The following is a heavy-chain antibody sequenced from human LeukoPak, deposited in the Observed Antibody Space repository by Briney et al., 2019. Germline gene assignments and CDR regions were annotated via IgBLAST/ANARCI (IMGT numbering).Heavy chain of an antibody. J-gene: IGHJ4*02. V-gene: IGHV1-2*02. CDR1: GYTFTGYY. CDR3: ARDPFGYSSGWYGVLATRARQIVDY. CDR2: INPNSGGT. D-gene: IGHD6-19*01. Sequence: GASVKVSCKASGYTFTGYYMHWVRQAPGQGLEWMGWINPNSGGTNYAQKFLGRVTMTRDTSISTAYMELSRLRSDDTAVYYCARDPFGYSSGWYGVLATRARQIVDYWGQGNLVTVSS.